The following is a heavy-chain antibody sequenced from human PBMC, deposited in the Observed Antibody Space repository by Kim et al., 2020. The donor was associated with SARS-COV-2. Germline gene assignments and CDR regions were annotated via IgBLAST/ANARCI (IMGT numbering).Heavy chain of an antibody. J-gene: IGHJ5*02. CDR2: INTNTGNP. V-gene: IGHV7-4-1*02. Sequence: ASVKVSCKASGYPFTSYAMNWVRQAPGQGLECMGWINTNTGNPTYAQAFTGRFVFSLDTSVSTAYLLISDLKAEDTAVYYCARGYCSGDRCFHVVGGSWGQGTLVTVSS. D-gene: IGHD2-15*01. CDR3: ARGYCSGDRCFHVVGGS. CDR1: GYPFTSYA.